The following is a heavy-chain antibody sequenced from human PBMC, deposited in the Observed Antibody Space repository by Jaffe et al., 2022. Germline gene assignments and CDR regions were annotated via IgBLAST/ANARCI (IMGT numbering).Heavy chain of an antibody. Sequence: QVQLQESGPGLVKPSQTLSLTCTVSGGSISSGSYYWSWIRQPAGKGLEWIGRIYTSGSTNYNPSLKSRVTISVDTSKNQFSLKLSSVTAADTAVYYCARAPRGGWNEQWFDPWGQGTLVTVSS. D-gene: IGHD1-1*01. CDR2: IYTSGST. J-gene: IGHJ5*02. V-gene: IGHV4-61*02. CDR1: GGSISSGSYY. CDR3: ARAPRGGWNEQWFDP.